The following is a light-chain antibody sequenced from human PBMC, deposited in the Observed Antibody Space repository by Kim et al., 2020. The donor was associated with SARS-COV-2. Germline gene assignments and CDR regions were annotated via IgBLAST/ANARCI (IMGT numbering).Light chain of an antibody. CDR2: GVT. Sequence: QSVTIACTGTRSDVSNYNYVSWYQQHPCKAPKLMVYGVTKRPSGVPDRFPGSKSGYTASLTISGLQAEDEADYYCCSYAGSNTWVFGGGTKLTVL. CDR1: RSDVSNYNY. J-gene: IGLJ3*02. V-gene: IGLV2-11*01. CDR3: CSYAGSNTWV.